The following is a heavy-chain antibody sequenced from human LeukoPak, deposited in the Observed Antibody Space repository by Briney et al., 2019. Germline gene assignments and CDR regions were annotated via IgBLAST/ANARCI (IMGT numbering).Heavy chain of an antibody. D-gene: IGHD6-13*01. Sequence: ASVKVSCKASGYTFTSYYMHWVRQAPGQGLEWMGIINPSGGSTSYAQKFQGRVTMTRDTSTSTVYMELSSLRSEDTAVYYCGRARPIIAAAGSGFNNWFDPWGQGTLVTVSS. CDR1: GYTFTSYY. V-gene: IGHV1-46*01. J-gene: IGHJ5*02. CDR2: INPSGGST. CDR3: GRARPIIAAAGSGFNNWFDP.